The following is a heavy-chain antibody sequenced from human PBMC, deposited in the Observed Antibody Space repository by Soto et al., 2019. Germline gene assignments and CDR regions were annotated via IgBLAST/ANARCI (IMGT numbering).Heavy chain of an antibody. CDR2: ISHDGSSL. V-gene: IGHV3-30*09. CDR3: VTEDESSGRAGTFYH. J-gene: IGHJ1*01. D-gene: IGHD3-22*01. Sequence: QLQLVESGGGVVQPGRSLRLSCATSGFTFSLWVMHWVRQAPGKGLEWVAGISHDGSSLHYADSVKDRFGISRDKSKNTLYLQVDSLRPEDTDVYYCVTEDESSGRAGTFYHWGQGSLVIVSS. CDR1: GFTFSLWV.